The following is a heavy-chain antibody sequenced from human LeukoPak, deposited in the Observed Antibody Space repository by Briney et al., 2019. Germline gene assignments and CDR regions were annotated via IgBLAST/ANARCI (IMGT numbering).Heavy chain of an antibody. Sequence: GGSLRLSCAASGFTVTSNYMSWVRQAPGKGLEWVSVIYSDASTYYADSVQGRFTISRHNSKNTLYPQMNSLRTEDTAVYYCARPNYVWRTYRGAIDVWGQGTTVTVSS. CDR2: IYSDAST. CDR1: GFTVTSNY. J-gene: IGHJ6*02. CDR3: ARPNYVWRTYRGAIDV. D-gene: IGHD3-16*01. V-gene: IGHV3-53*04.